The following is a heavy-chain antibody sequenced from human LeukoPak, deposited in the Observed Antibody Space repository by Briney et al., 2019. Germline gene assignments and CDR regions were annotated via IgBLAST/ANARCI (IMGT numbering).Heavy chain of an antibody. D-gene: IGHD1-1*01. V-gene: IGHV5-10-1*01. J-gene: IGHJ5*02. CDR2: IDPSDSYT. CDR3: ARQPEGTWFDP. Sequence: GESLQISCKGSGYSFTSNWISWVRQMPGKGLEWMGRIDPSDSYTNYSPSFKGHVTISADKSISTAYLQWSSLKASDTAMYYCARQPEGTWFDPWGQGTLVTVSS. CDR1: GYSFTSNW.